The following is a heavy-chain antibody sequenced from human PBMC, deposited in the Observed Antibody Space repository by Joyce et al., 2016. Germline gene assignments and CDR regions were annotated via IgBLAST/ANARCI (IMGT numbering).Heavy chain of an antibody. V-gene: IGHV3-21*02. J-gene: IGHJ6*02. D-gene: IGHD3-22*01. CDR1: GFTFSTSS. Sequence: EVQLVESGGGLVKPGGSLRISCAASGFTFSTSSRSWFRRAQGKGLGWVAAISSDSTYIFYADSVKGRFTVSRDNAKNSLYLQMNSLRAEDTAVFFCARGGIVYDYSMDLWGQGTTVTVSS. CDR2: ISSDSTYI. CDR3: ARGGIVYDYSMDL.